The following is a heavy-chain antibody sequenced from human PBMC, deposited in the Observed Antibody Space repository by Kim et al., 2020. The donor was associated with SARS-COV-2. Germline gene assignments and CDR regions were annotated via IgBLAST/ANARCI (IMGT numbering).Heavy chain of an antibody. V-gene: IGHV5-10-1*01. Sequence: GESLKISCKGSGYSFTSYWISWVRQMPGKGLEWMGRIDPSDSYTNYSPSFQGHVTISADKSISTAYLQWSSLKASDTAMYYCASEGDYGSGKNYYYYGMDVWGQGTTVTVSS. CDR3: ASEGDYGSGKNYYYYGMDV. CDR1: GYSFTSYW. CDR2: IDPSDSYT. J-gene: IGHJ6*02. D-gene: IGHD3-10*01.